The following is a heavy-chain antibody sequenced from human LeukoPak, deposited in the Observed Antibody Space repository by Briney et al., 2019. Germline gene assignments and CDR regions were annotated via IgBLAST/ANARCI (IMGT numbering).Heavy chain of an antibody. Sequence: GGSLRLSCTASGFTFGDYVMSWVRQAPGKGLEWVGFIRSKAYGGTTEYAASVKGRFTISRDDSKSIAYLQMNSLKTEDTAVYYCTREGYSSSWSFFDYWGQGTLVTVSS. CDR2: IRSKAYGGTT. CDR1: GFTFGDYV. CDR3: TREGYSSSWSFFDY. J-gene: IGHJ4*02. V-gene: IGHV3-49*04. D-gene: IGHD6-13*01.